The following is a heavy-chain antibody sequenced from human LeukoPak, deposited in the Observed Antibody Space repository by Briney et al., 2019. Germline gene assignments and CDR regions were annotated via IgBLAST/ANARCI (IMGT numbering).Heavy chain of an antibody. Sequence: IXCKGSGYSFTSNWIGWVRQMPGRGLEWMGIIYPGDSDTRYSPSFQGQVTISADKSISTAYLQWSSLKALDTAMYYCARPLDDYGGSHGAFDIWGQGTMVTVSS. V-gene: IGHV5-51*01. CDR1: GYSFTSNW. CDR3: ARPLDDYGGSHGAFDI. CDR2: IYPGDSDT. J-gene: IGHJ3*02. D-gene: IGHD4-23*01.